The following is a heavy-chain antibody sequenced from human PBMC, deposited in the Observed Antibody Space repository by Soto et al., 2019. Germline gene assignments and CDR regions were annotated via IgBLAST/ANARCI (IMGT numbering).Heavy chain of an antibody. CDR1: GFPFSSYG. CDR3: AREVTYYYYMDV. J-gene: IGHJ6*03. CDR2: IWYDGSNK. Sequence: GGSLRLSCEASGFPFSSYGMHGVGQAHGKGREWVAVIWYDGSNKYYADSVKGRFTISRDNSKNTLYLQMNSLRAEDTAVYYCAREVTYYYYMDVWGKGTTVTVSS. D-gene: IGHD4-4*01. V-gene: IGHV3-33*08.